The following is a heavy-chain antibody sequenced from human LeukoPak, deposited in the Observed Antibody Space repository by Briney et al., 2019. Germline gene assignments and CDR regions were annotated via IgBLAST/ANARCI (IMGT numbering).Heavy chain of an antibody. CDR3: AKVKGGPQGYHHTILHLYYYGMDV. D-gene: IGHD3-9*01. V-gene: IGHV3-30*18. J-gene: IGHJ6*02. CDR1: GFTFSSYG. CDR2: ISYDGSNK. Sequence: GGSLRLSCAASGFTFSSYGMHWVRQAPGKGLEWVAVISYDGSNKYNADSVKGRFTISRDNSKNTLYLQMNSLRAEDTAVYYCAKVKGGPQGYHHTILHLYYYGMDVWGQGTTVTVSS.